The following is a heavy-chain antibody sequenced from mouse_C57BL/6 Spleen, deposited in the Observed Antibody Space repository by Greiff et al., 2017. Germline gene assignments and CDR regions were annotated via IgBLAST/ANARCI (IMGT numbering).Heavy chain of an antibody. CDR2: INPNNGGT. CDR1: GYTFTDYT. J-gene: IGHJ2*01. V-gene: IGHV1-22*01. CDR3: ARGRLPLN. D-gene: IGHD2-4*01. Sequence: VQLKESGPELVKPGASVTMSCKASGYTFTDYTMHWVKQSHGKSLEWIGYINPNNGGTSYNQKFKGKATLTVNKSSSTAYMELRSLTSEDSAVYYCARGRLPLNWGQGTTLTVSS.